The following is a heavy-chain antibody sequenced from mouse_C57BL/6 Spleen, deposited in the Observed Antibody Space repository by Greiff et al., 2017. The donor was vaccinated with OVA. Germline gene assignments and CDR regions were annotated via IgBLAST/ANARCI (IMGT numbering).Heavy chain of an antibody. D-gene: IGHD1-1*01. CDR3: VREDGSSSWFAY. Sequence: EVQLVESGGGLVQPKGSLKLSCAASGFTFNTYAMHWVRQAPGKGLEWVARIRSKSSNYATYYADSVKDRFTISRDDSQSLLYLQMNNLKTEDTAMYYCVREDGSSSWFAYWGQGTLVTVSA. J-gene: IGHJ3*01. CDR1: GFTFNTYA. CDR2: IRSKSSNYAT. V-gene: IGHV10-3*01.